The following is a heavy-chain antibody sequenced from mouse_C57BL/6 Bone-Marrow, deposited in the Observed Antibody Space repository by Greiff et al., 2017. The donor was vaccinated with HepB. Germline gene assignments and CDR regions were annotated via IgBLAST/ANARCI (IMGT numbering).Heavy chain of an antibody. CDR2: ISDGGSYT. D-gene: IGHD1-1*01. CDR3: AREEDYYGSSYDWYFDV. J-gene: IGHJ1*03. Sequence: EVQLVESGGGLVKPGGSLKLSCAASGFTFSSYAMSWVRQTPEKRLEWVATISDGGSYTYYPDNVKGRFTISRDNAKNNLYLQMSHLKSEDTAMYYCAREEDYYGSSYDWYFDVWGTGTTVTVSS. CDR1: GFTFSSYA. V-gene: IGHV5-4*01.